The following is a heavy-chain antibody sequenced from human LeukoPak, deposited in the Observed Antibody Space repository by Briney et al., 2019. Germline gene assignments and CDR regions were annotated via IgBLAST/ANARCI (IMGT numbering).Heavy chain of an antibody. Sequence: SVKVSCKASGGTLSRYAISWVRQAPGQGLEWMGGIIPIFGTANYAQKFQGRVTITADESTSTAYMELSSLRSEDTAVYYCATNLGSSWTYYFDYWGQGTLVTVSS. CDR2: IIPIFGTA. D-gene: IGHD6-13*01. CDR3: ATNLGSSWTYYFDY. J-gene: IGHJ4*02. V-gene: IGHV1-69*13. CDR1: GGTLSRYA.